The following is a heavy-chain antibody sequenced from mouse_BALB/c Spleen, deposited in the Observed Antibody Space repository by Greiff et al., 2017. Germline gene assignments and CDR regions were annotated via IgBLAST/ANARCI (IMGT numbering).Heavy chain of an antibody. CDR3: ARNGYPWFDV. Sequence: EVKLMESGPGLVKPSQSLSLTCTVTGYSITSDYAWNWIRQFPGNKLEWMGYISYSGSTSYNPSLKSRISITRDTSKNQFFLQLNSVTTEDTATYYCARNGYPWFDVWGAGTTVTVSS. D-gene: IGHD2-2*01. V-gene: IGHV3-2*02. CDR2: ISYSGST. CDR1: GYSITSDYA. J-gene: IGHJ1*01.